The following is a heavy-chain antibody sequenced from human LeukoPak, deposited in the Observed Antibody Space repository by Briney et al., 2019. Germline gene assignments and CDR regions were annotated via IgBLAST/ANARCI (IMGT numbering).Heavy chain of an antibody. CDR2: ISGSGGST. J-gene: IGHJ4*02. V-gene: IGHV3-23*01. CDR3: AKDHDFWSGYYEDY. Sequence: GASLRLSCAASGFTFSSYAMSWVRQAPGKGLEWVSAISGSGGSTYYADSVKGRFTISRDNSKNTLYLQINSLRAEDTAVYYCAKDHDFWSGYYEDYWGQGTLVTVSS. CDR1: GFTFSSYA. D-gene: IGHD3-3*01.